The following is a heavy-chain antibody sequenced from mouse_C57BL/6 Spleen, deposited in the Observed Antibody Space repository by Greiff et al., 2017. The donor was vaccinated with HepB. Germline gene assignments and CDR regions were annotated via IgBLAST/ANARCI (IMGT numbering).Heavy chain of an antibody. V-gene: IGHV5-16*01. J-gene: IGHJ4*01. CDR1: GFTFSDYY. Sequence: DVKLVESEGGLVQPGSSMKLSCTASGFTFSDYYMAWVRQVPEKGLEWVANINYDGSSTYYLDSLKSRFIISRDNAKNILYLQMSSLKSEDTATYDCARDVYYGNYSYAMDYWGQGTSVTVSS. CDR2: INYDGSST. D-gene: IGHD2-1*01. CDR3: ARDVYYGNYSYAMDY.